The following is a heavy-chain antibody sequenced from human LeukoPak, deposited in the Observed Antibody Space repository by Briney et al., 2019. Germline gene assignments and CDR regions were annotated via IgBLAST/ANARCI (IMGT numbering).Heavy chain of an antibody. CDR1: GYSISSDYY. Sequence: SETLSLTCTVSGYSISSDYYWGWIRQPPGKGLEWIGSFYHSKSTYYNPSLKSRVTISVDTSKNQFSLKLNSVTAADTAVYYCARVFGGSDFNYYYYYMDLWGTGTTVTISS. V-gene: IGHV4-38-2*02. D-gene: IGHD5-12*01. CDR2: FYHSKST. CDR3: ARVFGGSDFNYYYYYMDL. J-gene: IGHJ6*03.